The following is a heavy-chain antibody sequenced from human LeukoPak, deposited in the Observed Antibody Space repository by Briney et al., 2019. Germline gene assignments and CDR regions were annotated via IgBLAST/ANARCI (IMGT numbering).Heavy chain of an antibody. V-gene: IGHV3-23*01. CDR3: TTLIYHGIAVAGIGGDY. CDR1: GFTFSSYA. Sequence: GGSLRLSCAASGFTFSSYAMSWVRQAPGKGLEWVSAISGCGGSTYYADSVKGRFTISRDNSKNTLYLQMNSLKTEDTAVYYCTTLIYHGIAVAGIGGDYWGQGTLVTVSS. CDR2: ISGCGGST. J-gene: IGHJ4*02. D-gene: IGHD6-19*01.